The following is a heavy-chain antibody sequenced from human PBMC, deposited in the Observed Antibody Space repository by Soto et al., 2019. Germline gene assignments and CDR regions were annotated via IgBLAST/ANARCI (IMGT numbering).Heavy chain of an antibody. D-gene: IGHD4-17*01. J-gene: IGHJ6*02. Sequence: ASVKVSCKASGYTFTSYGISWVRQAPGQGFEWMGWISAYNGNTNYAQKLQGRVTMTTDTSTSTAYMELRSLRSDDTAVYYCAREGTTPSHYYYYGMDVWGQGTTVTVSS. V-gene: IGHV1-18*01. CDR2: ISAYNGNT. CDR3: AREGTTPSHYYYYGMDV. CDR1: GYTFTSYG.